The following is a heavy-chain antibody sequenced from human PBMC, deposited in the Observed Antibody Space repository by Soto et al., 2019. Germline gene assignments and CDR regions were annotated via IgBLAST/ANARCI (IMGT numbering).Heavy chain of an antibody. CDR3: ARDMIVVVITPGDAFDI. CDR2: INAGNGNT. D-gene: IGHD3-22*01. Sequence: ASVKVSCKASGYTFTSYAMHWVRQAPGQRLEWMGWINAGNGNTKYSQKFQGRVTITRDTSASTAYMELSSLRSEDTAVYYCARDMIVVVITPGDAFDIWGQGTMVTVSS. J-gene: IGHJ3*02. V-gene: IGHV1-3*01. CDR1: GYTFTSYA.